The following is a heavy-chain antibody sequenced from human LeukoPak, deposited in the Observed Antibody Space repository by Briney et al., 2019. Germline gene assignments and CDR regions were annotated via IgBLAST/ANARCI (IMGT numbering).Heavy chain of an antibody. D-gene: IGHD2-2*01. J-gene: IGHJ1*01. CDR3: ARDDIPNYCPSTSCNLRYFQH. V-gene: IGHV3-48*04. Sequence: QTSETLSLTCIVSGDSVSGYYWNWVRQAPGKGLEWISFISSSSTTIYYADSVKGRFTISRDNAKNSLYLQMNSLRAEDTAVYYCARDDIPNYCPSTSCNLRYFQHWGQGTLVTVSS. CDR1: GDSVSGYY. CDR2: ISSSSTTI.